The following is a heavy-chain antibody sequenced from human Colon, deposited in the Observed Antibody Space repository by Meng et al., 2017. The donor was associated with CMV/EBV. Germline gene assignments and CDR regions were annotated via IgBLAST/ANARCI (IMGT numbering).Heavy chain of an antibody. CDR2: INTDGSSI. D-gene: IGHD6-6*01. V-gene: IGHV3-74*03. CDR1: GFIVNSYW. Sequence: GGSLRLSCAASGFIVNSYWMHWVRQTPGKGLEWVSRINTDGSSITYADSVKGRFTISRDNAKNSLYLQMNSLRAEDTALYYCASVTAARSFDYWGQGTLVTVSS. J-gene: IGHJ4*02. CDR3: ASVTAARSFDY.